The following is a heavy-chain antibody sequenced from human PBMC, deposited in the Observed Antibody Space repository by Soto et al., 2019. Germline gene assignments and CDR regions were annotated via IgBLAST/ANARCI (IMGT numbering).Heavy chain of an antibody. D-gene: IGHD6-19*01. Sequence: PSETLSLTCTVSGGSISSYYWSWIRQPPGKGLEWIGYIYYSGSTNYNPSLKSRVTISVDTSKNQFSLKLSSVTAADTAVYYCARHYSSGWWRYFDYWGQGTLVTVSS. J-gene: IGHJ4*02. CDR2: IYYSGST. CDR3: ARHYSSGWWRYFDY. CDR1: GGSISSYY. V-gene: IGHV4-59*01.